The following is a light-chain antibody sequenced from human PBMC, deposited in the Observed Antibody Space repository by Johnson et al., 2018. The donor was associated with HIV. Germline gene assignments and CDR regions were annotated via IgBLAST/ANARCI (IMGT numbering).Light chain of an antibody. Sequence: QSVLTQPPSVSAAPGQKVTISCSGSSSNIGNNYVSRYQQLPGTAPKLLIYDNNKRPSGIPARFSGSKSGTSATLGITGLQTRDEADDYCGNWESRLVDYVFGTGTNVTVL. CDR2: DNN. CDR1: SSNIGNNY. J-gene: IGLJ1*01. CDR3: GNWESRLVDYV. V-gene: IGLV1-51*01.